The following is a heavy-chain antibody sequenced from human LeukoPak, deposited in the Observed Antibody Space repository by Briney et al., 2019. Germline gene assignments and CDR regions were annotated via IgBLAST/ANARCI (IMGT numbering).Heavy chain of an antibody. CDR3: ARVYTGHPGVY. CDR2: IFHNGNA. J-gene: IGHJ4*02. Sequence: SGTLSLTCTVSGFPITTDFYWGWIRQPPGKGLEWIGSIFHNGNAYYSPYLKSRVTLSIDTSKNQFSLKMISVTAADTAVYYCARVYTGHPGVYWGQGALVTVSS. CDR1: GFPITTDFY. V-gene: IGHV4-38-2*02. D-gene: IGHD5-12*01.